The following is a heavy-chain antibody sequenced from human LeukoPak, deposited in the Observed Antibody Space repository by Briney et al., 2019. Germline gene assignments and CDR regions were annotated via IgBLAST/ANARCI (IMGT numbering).Heavy chain of an antibody. Sequence: PSETLSLTCTVSGGSVTTNYWSWIRQPPGKGLEWIGCIYYSGNTNYNPSLKSRVTISVDTSKNQFSLKLSSVTAADTAVYYCALKWFGELPRGDAFDIWGQGTMVTVSS. CDR1: GGSVTTNY. D-gene: IGHD3-10*01. V-gene: IGHV4-59*08. CDR2: IYYSGNT. J-gene: IGHJ3*02. CDR3: ALKWFGELPRGDAFDI.